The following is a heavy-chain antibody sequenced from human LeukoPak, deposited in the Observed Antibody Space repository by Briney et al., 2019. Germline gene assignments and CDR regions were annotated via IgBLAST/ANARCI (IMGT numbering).Heavy chain of an antibody. Sequence: PSETLSLTCTVSGGSISSYYWSWIRQPPGKGLEWIGYIHYRGSTSYNPSLKSRVTISVDTSKNQFSLKLTSVAAADTAVYYCARLNLQNSSGMGVWGQGTTVIVSS. CDR2: IHYRGST. D-gene: IGHD3-22*01. J-gene: IGHJ6*02. CDR3: ARLNLQNSSGMGV. V-gene: IGHV4-59*01. CDR1: GGSISSYY.